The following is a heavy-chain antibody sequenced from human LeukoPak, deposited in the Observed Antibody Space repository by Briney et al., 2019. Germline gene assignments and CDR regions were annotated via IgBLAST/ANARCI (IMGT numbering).Heavy chain of an antibody. CDR3: ARESGSYPYYFDY. J-gene: IGHJ4*02. CDR2: TYYRSRWGN. D-gene: IGHD1-26*01. Sequence: SQTLSLTCAISGDSVSNNIATWNWVRQSPSRGLEWLGRTYYRSRWGNDYAISVKGRITINPDTSRNQFSLKLSSVTAADTAVYYCARESGSYPYYFDYWGQGTLVTVSS. CDR1: GDSVSNNIAT. V-gene: IGHV6-1*01.